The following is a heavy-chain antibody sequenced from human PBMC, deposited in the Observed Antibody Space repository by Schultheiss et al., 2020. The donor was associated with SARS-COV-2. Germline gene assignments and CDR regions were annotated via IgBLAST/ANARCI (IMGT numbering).Heavy chain of an antibody. J-gene: IGHJ4*02. V-gene: IGHV4-34*01. CDR1: GGSFSGFY. CDR2: IKHSGST. D-gene: IGHD4-17*01. CDR3: ATGDYDDGALDY. Sequence: SETLSLTCAVYGGSFSGFYWSWIRQRPGKGLEWIGEIKHSGSTNYNPSLKSRVTISVDTSKNQFSLKLSSVTAADTAVYYCATGDYDDGALDYWGQGTLVTVAS.